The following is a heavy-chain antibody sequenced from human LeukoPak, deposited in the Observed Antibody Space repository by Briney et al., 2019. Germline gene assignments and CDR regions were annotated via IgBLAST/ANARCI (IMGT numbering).Heavy chain of an antibody. V-gene: IGHV3-30-3*01. Sequence: GRSLRLSCAASGLTFSTYAMHWVRQAPGKGLEWVVVISYDGGNKYYADPVKGRFTISRDNSKNTLYLQMNSLRAEDTAVYYCARDDYGMDVWGQGTTVTVSS. J-gene: IGHJ6*02. CDR1: GLTFSTYA. CDR3: ARDDYGMDV. CDR2: ISYDGGNK.